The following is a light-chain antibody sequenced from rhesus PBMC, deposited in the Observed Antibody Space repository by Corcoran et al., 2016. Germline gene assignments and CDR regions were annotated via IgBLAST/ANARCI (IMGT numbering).Light chain of an antibody. Sequence: DIQMTQSPSSLSASVGDRVTITCRASQSISSWLAWYQQQPGKAPKLLIYKATTLQRGVPSRFSGSGAGTYFTLTISSLQSEDFATYYCQQYSSSPFTFGPGTKLDIK. CDR2: KAT. CDR3: QQYSSSPFT. V-gene: IGKV1-22*01. CDR1: QSISSW. J-gene: IGKJ3*01.